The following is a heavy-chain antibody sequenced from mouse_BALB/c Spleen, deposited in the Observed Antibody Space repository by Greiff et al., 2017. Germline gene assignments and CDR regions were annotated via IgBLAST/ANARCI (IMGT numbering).Heavy chain of an antibody. D-gene: IGHD1-2*01. J-gene: IGHJ4*01. CDR3: ARDYGYGYYAMDN. CDR1: GFTFSSFG. CDR2: ISSGSSTI. Sequence: EVKLQESGGGLVQPGGSRKLSCAASGFTFSSFGMHWVRQAPGKGLEWVAYISSGSSTIYYADTVKGRFTISRDNPKNTLFLQMTSLRSEDTAMYYCARDYGYGYYAMDNWGQGTSVTVSS. V-gene: IGHV5-17*02.